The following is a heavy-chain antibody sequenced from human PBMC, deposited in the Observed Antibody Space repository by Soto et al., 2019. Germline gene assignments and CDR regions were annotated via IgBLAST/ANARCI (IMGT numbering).Heavy chain of an antibody. Sequence: QLQLQESGPGLVKPSETLSLTCTVSSGSISSSSYYWGWIRQPPGKGLEWIGSIYYSGSTYYNPSLKSRVTISVDTSKNQFSLKLSSVTAADTAVYYCARHGSGSYYNNWFDPWGQGILVTVSS. CDR2: IYYSGST. V-gene: IGHV4-39*01. CDR3: ARHGSGSYYNNWFDP. J-gene: IGHJ5*02. D-gene: IGHD3-10*01. CDR1: SGSISSSSYY.